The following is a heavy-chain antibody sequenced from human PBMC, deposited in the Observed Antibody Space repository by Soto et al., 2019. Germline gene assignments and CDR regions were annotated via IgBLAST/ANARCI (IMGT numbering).Heavy chain of an antibody. CDR2: ISAYNGNT. Sequence: ASVKVSCKASGYTFTSYGISWVRQAPGQGLEWMGWISAYNGNTNYAQKLQGRVTMTTDTSTSTAYMELRSLRSDDTAVYYCARGIAEAGKTYYGMDVWGQGTTVTVSS. J-gene: IGHJ6*02. D-gene: IGHD6-19*01. CDR3: ARGIAEAGKTYYGMDV. CDR1: GYTFTSYG. V-gene: IGHV1-18*04.